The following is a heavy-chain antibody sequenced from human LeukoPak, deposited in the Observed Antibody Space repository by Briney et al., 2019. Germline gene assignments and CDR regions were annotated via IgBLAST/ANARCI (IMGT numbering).Heavy chain of an antibody. CDR3: ARGDASGYPDY. J-gene: IGHJ4*02. CDR2: IYQSGRT. D-gene: IGHD3-22*01. Sequence: SETLSLTCAVSGGSISSSNWWSWVRRSPGKGLEWIGEIYQSGRTNYKPSLKSRVTISVDKPKNQLSLKLISVTAADTAVYYCARGDASGYPDYWGQGTLVTVSS. V-gene: IGHV4-4*02. CDR1: GGSISSSNW.